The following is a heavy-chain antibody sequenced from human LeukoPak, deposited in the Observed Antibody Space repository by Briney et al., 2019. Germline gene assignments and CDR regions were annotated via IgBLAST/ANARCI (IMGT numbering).Heavy chain of an antibody. J-gene: IGHJ4*02. D-gene: IGHD2-8*02. Sequence: PSETLSLTCTVSGGSISGYYWNWIRQPAGKGLEWIGRIHSSGNTTYNPSLKSRVTMSVDTSKNQFSLKLSSVTAADTAVYYCARHAGGYVDYWGQGTLVTVSS. CDR3: ARHAGGYVDY. V-gene: IGHV4-4*07. CDR1: GGSISGYY. CDR2: IHSSGNT.